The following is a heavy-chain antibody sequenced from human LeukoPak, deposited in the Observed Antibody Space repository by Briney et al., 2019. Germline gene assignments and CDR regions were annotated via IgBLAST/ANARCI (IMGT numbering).Heavy chain of an antibody. D-gene: IGHD2/OR15-2a*01. CDR3: TRSGRGAFFKAYFDY. Sequence: GGSLRLSCAASGFIFSSYAMSWVRQAPGKGLEWVAVISYDGSKKFYADSVKGRFTISRDKLNDMLYLQMSSLRDDDTGVYYCTRSGRGAFFKAYFDYWGQGTLVTVSS. V-gene: IGHV3-30*07. CDR2: ISYDGSKK. J-gene: IGHJ4*02. CDR1: GFIFSSYA.